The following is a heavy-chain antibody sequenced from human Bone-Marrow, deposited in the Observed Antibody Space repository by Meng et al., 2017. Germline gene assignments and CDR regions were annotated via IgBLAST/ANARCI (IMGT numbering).Heavy chain of an antibody. CDR2: FYYSGST. Sequence: QLQLQESGPGLVKPSETLSLTCTVSGGSISSSSYYWGWIRQPTGKGLEWIGSFYYSGSTFSNPSLKNRVTISVDTSKNQFSLKLSSVTAADTAVYYCSVGELLPTWFDPWGQGTLVTVSS. J-gene: IGHJ5*02. V-gene: IGHV4-39*01. CDR1: GGSISSSSYY. D-gene: IGHD1-26*01. CDR3: SVGELLPTWFDP.